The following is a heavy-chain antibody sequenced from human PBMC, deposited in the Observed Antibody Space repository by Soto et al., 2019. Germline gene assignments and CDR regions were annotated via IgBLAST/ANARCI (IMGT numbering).Heavy chain of an antibody. CDR3: ARHNGYYYDSSGWYYYYGMDV. D-gene: IGHD3-22*01. V-gene: IGHV4-59*08. CDR2: IYYSGST. CDR1: GGSISSYY. J-gene: IGHJ6*02. Sequence: QVQLQESGPGLVKPSETLSLTCTVSGGSISSYYWSWIRQPPGKGLEWIGYIYYSGSTNYNPSLKSRVTLSVATAKNQFSLKLSSVTAADTAVYYCARHNGYYYDSSGWYYYYGMDVWGQGTTVTVSS.